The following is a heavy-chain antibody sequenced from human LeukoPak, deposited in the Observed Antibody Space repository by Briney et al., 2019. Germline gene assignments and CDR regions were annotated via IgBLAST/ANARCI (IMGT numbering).Heavy chain of an antibody. CDR1: VGASNRDA. J-gene: IGHJ4*02. CDR2: IIPNLGTT. V-gene: IGHV1-69*10. CDR3: ATTNDGGGYQWGDFFDF. D-gene: IGHD3-22*01. Sequence: ASVSVSCKASVGASNRDAISGGREAPEQSVEWRGGIIPNLGTTNRAQNFQDRVTLTADKSTNTAYMELTSLTSDDTAVYYCATTNDGGGYQWGDFFDFWGQGTLVTVSS.